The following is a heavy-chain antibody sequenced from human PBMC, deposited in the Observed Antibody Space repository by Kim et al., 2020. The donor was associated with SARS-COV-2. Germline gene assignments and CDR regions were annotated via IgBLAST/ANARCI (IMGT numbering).Heavy chain of an antibody. CDR1: GYTFTTYY. V-gene: IGHV1-46*01. CDR3: SSESPNTLHFDY. Sequence: ASVKVSCKASGYTFTTYYMHWVRQAPGQGLEWMGIIKGGGGNIDYAQTFRGRVTLTRDTSTSTVYMELSSLRSEDTAVYYCSSESPNTLHFDYWGQGTLVTLSA. J-gene: IGHJ4*02. CDR2: IKGGGGNI.